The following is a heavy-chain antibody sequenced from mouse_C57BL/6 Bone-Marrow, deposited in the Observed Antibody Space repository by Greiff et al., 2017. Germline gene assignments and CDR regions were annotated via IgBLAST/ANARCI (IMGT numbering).Heavy chain of an antibody. J-gene: IGHJ2*01. D-gene: IGHD1-1*01. V-gene: IGHV1-82*01. CDR1: GYAFSSSW. CDR2: IYPGDGDT. Sequence: VHLVESGPELVKPGASVKISCKASGYAFSSSWMNWVKQRPGKGLEWIGRIYPGDGDTNYNGKFKGKATLTADKSSSTAYMQLSSLTSEDSAVYFCARSYSTYFDYWGQGTTLTVSS. CDR3: ARSYSTYFDY.